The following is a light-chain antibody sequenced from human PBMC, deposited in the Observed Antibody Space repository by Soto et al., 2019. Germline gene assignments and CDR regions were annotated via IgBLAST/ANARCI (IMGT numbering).Light chain of an antibody. CDR1: SRDVGGYNY. V-gene: IGLV2-14*01. CDR2: DVS. CDR3: SSYTSSSILVV. J-gene: IGLJ2*01. Sequence: QSVLTQPASVSGSPGQSITISCTGTSRDVGGYNYVSWYQQHPGKAPKLMIYDVSNRPSGVSNRFSGSKSGNTASLTISGLQAEDEGDYYCSSYTSSSILVVFGGGTKLTVL.